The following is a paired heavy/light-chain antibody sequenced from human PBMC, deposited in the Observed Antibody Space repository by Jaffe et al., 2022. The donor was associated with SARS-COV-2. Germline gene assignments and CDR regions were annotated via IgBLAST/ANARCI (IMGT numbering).Heavy chain of an antibody. D-gene: IGHD3-3*01. CDR2: IFTGGTT. V-gene: IGHV3-66*02. CDR3: VRASNYDFHFDY. Sequence: EVQLVESGGGLVQPGGSLRLSCAASGFSVRNNYMGWVRQAPGKGLEWISFIFTGGTTNYADAVKGRFTISRDNSKNTLYLHLSGLRPDDTAVYYCVRASNYDFHFDYWGQGTLVTVSS. CDR1: GFSVRNNY. J-gene: IGHJ4*02.
Light chain of an antibody. CDR2: GAS. V-gene: IGKV3-20*01. CDR1: QSVSSSY. J-gene: IGKJ1*01. CDR3: QQYGGSRWT. Sequence: NVLTQSPGTLSLSPGERATLSCRASQSVSSSYLAWYQQKPGQAPRLVIYGASARATGIPDRFIGSGSGTDFTLTITRLEPEDFAVYYCQQYGGSRWTFGQGTKVEIK.